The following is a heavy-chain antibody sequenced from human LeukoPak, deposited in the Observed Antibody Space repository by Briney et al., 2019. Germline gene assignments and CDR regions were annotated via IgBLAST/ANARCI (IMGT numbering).Heavy chain of an antibody. D-gene: IGHD2-15*01. CDR1: GFTSSSYG. V-gene: IGHV3-30*03. Sequence: GGSLRLSCAASGFTSSSYGMHWVRQAPGKGLEWVAVISYDGSNKYYADSVKGRFTISRDNSKNTLYQQMNSLRAEDTAVYYCARPGLVVVVAATYLDYWGQGTLVTVSS. CDR3: ARPGLVVVVAATYLDY. CDR2: ISYDGSNK. J-gene: IGHJ4*02.